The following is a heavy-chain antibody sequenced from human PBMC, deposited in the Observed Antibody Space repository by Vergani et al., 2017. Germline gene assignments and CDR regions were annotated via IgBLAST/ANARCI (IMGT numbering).Heavy chain of an antibody. V-gene: IGHV3-9*01. CDR2: ISWKSGSI. D-gene: IGHD6-6*01. J-gene: IGHJ4*02. Sequence: EVQLVESGGGLVQPGRSLRLSCAASGFTFDDYAMHWVRQAPGKGLEWVSGISWKSGSIGYADSVKGRFTISRDNAKNSLYLQMNSLRAEDTALYYCAKDMSKQLVPRQGGLDYWGQGTLVTVSS. CDR3: AKDMSKQLVPRQGGLDY. CDR1: GFTFDDYA.